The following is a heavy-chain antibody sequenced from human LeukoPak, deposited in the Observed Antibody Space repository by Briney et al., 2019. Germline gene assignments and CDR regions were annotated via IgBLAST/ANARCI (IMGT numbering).Heavy chain of an antibody. CDR2: IYYSGST. CDR3: AQWLVLPYYFDY. CDR1: GGSISSSSYY. V-gene: IGHV4-39*01. D-gene: IGHD6-19*01. J-gene: IGHJ4*02. Sequence: SETLSLTCTVSGGSISSSSYYWGWIRQPPGKGLEWIGSIYYSGSTYYNPSLKSRVTISVDTSKNQFSLKLSSVTAADTAVYYCAQWLVLPYYFDYWGQGTLVTVSS.